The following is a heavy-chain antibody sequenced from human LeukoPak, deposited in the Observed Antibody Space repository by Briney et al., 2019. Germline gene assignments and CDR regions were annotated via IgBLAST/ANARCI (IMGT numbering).Heavy chain of an antibody. CDR3: ARERARCRPTSFHTLAHHYPHLAL. V-gene: IGHV1-2*02. Sequence: ASVKVSCKPSGYTFTDDYLHSVRKAPGQGLEWMGWIHFKSGATNFPQKFQGRLTLTRDTSVSTASLDLRSLKSDDTAVYFCARERARCRPTSFHTLAHHYPHLALWAKGTTVTVS. J-gene: IGHJ6*03. D-gene: IGHD1-26*01. CDR2: IHFKSGAT. CDR1: GYTFTDDY.